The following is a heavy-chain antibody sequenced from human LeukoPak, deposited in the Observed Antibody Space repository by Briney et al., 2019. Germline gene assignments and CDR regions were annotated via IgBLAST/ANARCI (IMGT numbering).Heavy chain of an antibody. CDR1: GGSISSGDYY. D-gene: IGHD1-26*01. J-gene: IGHJ4*02. CDR2: IYYSGST. CDR3: ARFSGSYQAFDY. Sequence: PSETLSLTCTVSGGSISSGDYYWSWIRQPPGKGLEWIGYIYYSGSTYYNPSLKSRVTISVDTSKNQFSLKLSSVTAADTAVYYCARFSGSYQAFDYWGQGTLVTVSS. V-gene: IGHV4-30-4*08.